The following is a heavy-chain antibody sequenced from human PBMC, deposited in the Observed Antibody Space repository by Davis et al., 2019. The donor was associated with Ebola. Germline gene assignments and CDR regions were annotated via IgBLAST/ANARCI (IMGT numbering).Heavy chain of an antibody. CDR3: ARERGECVDY. D-gene: IGHD2-21*01. J-gene: IGHJ4*02. CDR2: IYYSGST. V-gene: IGHV4-31*03. CDR1: GGSISSGGYY. Sequence: PSETLSLTCTVSGGSISSGGYYWSWIRQHPGKGLEWIGYIYYSGSTYYNPSLKSRVTISVDTSKNQFSLKLSSVTAADTAVYYCARERGECVDYWGQGTLVTVSS.